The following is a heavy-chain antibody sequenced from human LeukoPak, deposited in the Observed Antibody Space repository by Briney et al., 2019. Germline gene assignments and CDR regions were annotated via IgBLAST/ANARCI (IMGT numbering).Heavy chain of an antibody. CDR2: ISGYNGNT. D-gene: IGHD4-23*01. CDR1: TYTFTRYG. V-gene: IGHV1-18*01. CDR3: ARDNSVEDTAWWFDP. J-gene: IGHJ5*02. Sequence: ASVKVSCKASTYTFTRYGISWVRQAPGQGLEWMGWISGYNGNTNYAQKFLGRVSMTADTATSTAYMELSSLRSEDTAVYYCARDNSVEDTAWWFDPWGQGTLVTVSS.